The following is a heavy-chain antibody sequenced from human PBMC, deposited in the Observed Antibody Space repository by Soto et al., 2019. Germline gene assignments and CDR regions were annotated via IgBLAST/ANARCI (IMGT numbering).Heavy chain of an antibody. V-gene: IGHV3-33*01. D-gene: IGHD5-18*01. Sequence: QVDLVESGGGVVQPGKSLRLSCATSGFTFSEDAMHWVRQAPGKGLEWVAVIWYDGSKKHYADSVKGRFTISRDNSKNTLSQQMNSRTAEDTAVYWGGRGGRYTAMFTGLDYLSQGTLVTVSS. CDR1: GFTFSEDA. CDR2: IWYDGSKK. CDR3: GRGGRYTAMFTGLDY. J-gene: IGHJ4*02.